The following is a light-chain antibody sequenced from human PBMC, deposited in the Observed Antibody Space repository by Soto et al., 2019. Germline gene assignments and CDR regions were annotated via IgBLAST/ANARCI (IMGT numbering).Light chain of an antibody. V-gene: IGLV1-51*02. CDR3: GTWDSSLSAWV. CDR2: YNN. Sequence: QSVLTQPPSASETPGQTVSISCSGSNSNIASNTVNWYQHLPGTAPKLLIYYNNKRPSGIPGRFSGSKSGTSATLGITGLQTGDEAEYYCGTWDSSLSAWVFGGVTKLTVL. CDR1: NSNIASNT. J-gene: IGLJ3*02.